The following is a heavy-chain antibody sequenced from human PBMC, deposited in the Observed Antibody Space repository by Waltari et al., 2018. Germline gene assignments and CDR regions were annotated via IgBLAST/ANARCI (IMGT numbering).Heavy chain of an antibody. V-gene: IGHV4-30-4*08. Sequence: QVQLQESGPGLVKPSQTLSLICTVSGGSIISGDYYWSWIRQPPGKGLEWIGYIYHSGGTHYNPSLKSRVTISVDTSKNQFSLRLTSVTAADTAVYYCARRGQTTVSYYFDYWGQGTLVTVSS. D-gene: IGHD4-4*01. CDR1: GGSIISGDYY. CDR2: IYHSGGT. CDR3: ARRGQTTVSYYFDY. J-gene: IGHJ4*02.